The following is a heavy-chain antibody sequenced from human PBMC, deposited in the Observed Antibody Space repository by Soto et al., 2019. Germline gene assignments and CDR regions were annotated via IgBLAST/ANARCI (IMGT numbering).Heavy chain of an antibody. J-gene: IGHJ4*02. Sequence: QLQLQESGPGLVKPSETLSLTCTVSGGSISSSSSYWGWIRQPPGKGLEWIGSMSYSGSTYHNPSLKSRATFSVDTTQNQFSLKQTSVSAPDTAVYSCARHRAPSVYDPIPGCFDSWGQGILVTASS. D-gene: IGHD5-12*01. CDR2: MSYSGST. CDR1: GGSISSSSSY. CDR3: ARHRAPSVYDPIPGCFDS. V-gene: IGHV4-39*01.